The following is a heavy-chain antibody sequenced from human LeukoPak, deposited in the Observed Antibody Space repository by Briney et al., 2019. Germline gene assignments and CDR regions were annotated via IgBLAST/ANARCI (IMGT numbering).Heavy chain of an antibody. D-gene: IGHD2/OR15-2a*01. CDR3: AGVSAWASTVFDF. J-gene: IGHJ4*02. CDR2: IYTSGRT. CDR1: GGSVSRYY. V-gene: IGHV4-4*09. Sequence: PSENLTFTCTVSGGSVSRYYWSWIRQSPGQGLEWIGYIYTSGRTDYNPSLKSRVTILVATSKSQVLLILRSVTAAGTAVYHCAGVSAWASTVFDFRSRGSVVTVSS.